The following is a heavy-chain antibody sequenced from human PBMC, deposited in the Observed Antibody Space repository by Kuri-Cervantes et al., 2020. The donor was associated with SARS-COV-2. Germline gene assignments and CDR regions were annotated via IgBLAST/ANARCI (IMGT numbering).Heavy chain of an antibody. CDR1: GGSISSYYW. J-gene: IGHJ5*02. CDR3: AHRPTYYDFWSGYYTGTSYNWFDP. V-gene: IGHV2-5*08. D-gene: IGHD3-3*01. CDR2: IYWDDDK. Sequence: TLSLTCTVSGGSISSYYWSWIRQPPGKGLEWIALIYWDDDKRYSPSLKSRLTITKDTSKNQVVLKMTKMDPVDTATYYCAHRPTYYDFWSGYYTGTSYNWFDPWGQGTLVTVSS.